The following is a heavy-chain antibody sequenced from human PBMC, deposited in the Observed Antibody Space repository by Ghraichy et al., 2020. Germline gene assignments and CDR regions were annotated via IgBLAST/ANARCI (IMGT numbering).Heavy chain of an antibody. CDR2: IYYSGST. J-gene: IGHJ6*02. Sequence: GGSISSSSYYWGWIRQPPGKGLEWIGSIYYSGSTYYNPSLKSRVTISVDTSKNQFSLKLSSVTAADTAVYYCAKGIWYGMDVWGQGTTVTVSS. CDR1: GGSISSSSYY. V-gene: IGHV4-39*01. D-gene: IGHD6-13*01. CDR3: AKGIWYGMDV.